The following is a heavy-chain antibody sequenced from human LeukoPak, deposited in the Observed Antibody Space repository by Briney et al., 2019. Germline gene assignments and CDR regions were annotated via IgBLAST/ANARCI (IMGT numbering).Heavy chain of an antibody. CDR1: GGSISSYY. V-gene: IGHV4-59*08. J-gene: IGHJ4*02. Sequence: SETLSLTCTVSGGSISSYYWSWIRQPPGKGLEWIGYIYYSGSTNYNPSLKSRVTISVDTSKNQLSLKLRSVTAADTAVYYCARGGRDGYALYPLDYWGQGTLVTVSS. D-gene: IGHD5-24*01. CDR2: IYYSGST. CDR3: ARGGRDGYALYPLDY.